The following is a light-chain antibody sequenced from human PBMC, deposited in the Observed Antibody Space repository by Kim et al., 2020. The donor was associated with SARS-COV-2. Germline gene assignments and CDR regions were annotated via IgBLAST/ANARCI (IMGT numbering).Light chain of an antibody. CDR2: GRN. CDR1: SLRNYY. V-gene: IGLV3-19*01. J-gene: IGLJ3*02. Sequence: ALGQTVRITCQGDSLRNYYASWYQQKPRQAPVVVIYGRNDRPSGIPDRFSGSNSGNTASLTITGAQAEDEANYYCNSRDSSGNYLVFGGGTQLTVL. CDR3: NSRDSSGNYLV.